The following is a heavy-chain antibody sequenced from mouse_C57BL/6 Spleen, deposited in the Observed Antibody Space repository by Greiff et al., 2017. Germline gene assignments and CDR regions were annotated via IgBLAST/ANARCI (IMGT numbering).Heavy chain of an antibody. CDR3: ARSSLLRYLDY. CDR2: IRNKANGYTT. J-gene: IGHJ2*01. D-gene: IGHD1-2*01. CDR1: GFTFTDYY. Sequence: DVKLVESGGGLVQPGGSLSLSCAASGFTFTDYYMSWVRQPPGKALEWLGFIRNKANGYTTEYSASVKGRFTISRDNSQSILYLQMNALRAEDSATYYCARSSLLRYLDYWGQGTTLTVSS. V-gene: IGHV7-3*01.